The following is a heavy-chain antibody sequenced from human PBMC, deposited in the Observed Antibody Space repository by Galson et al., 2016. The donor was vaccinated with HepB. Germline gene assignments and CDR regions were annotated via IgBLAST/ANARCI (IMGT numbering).Heavy chain of an antibody. J-gene: IGHJ4*02. Sequence: SGYNFTNYAIQWVRQAPGQRPEWMGWSNGGNGNTEYSQNFQGRVTFSIDTSASTAYMDLSSLTSEDTAVYYCARGVGFDDILTGYYTTPFDYWGQGTLVTVSS. D-gene: IGHD3-9*01. CDR2: SNGGNGNT. V-gene: IGHV1-3*01. CDR1: GYNFTNYA. CDR3: ARGVGFDDILTGYYTTPFDY.